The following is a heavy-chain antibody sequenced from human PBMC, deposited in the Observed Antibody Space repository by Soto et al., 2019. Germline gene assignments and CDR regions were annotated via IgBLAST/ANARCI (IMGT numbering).Heavy chain of an antibody. CDR3: CPIAARLSLYFDY. CDR1: GFTFSSYS. Sequence: EVQLVESGGGLVKPGGSLRLSCAASGFTFSSYSMNWVRQAPGKGLEWVSSISSSSSYIYYADSVKGRFIISRDNAKNSLYLQMNSLRAEDTAVYYCCPIAARLSLYFDYWGQGTLVTVSS. V-gene: IGHV3-21*01. CDR2: ISSSSSYI. D-gene: IGHD6-6*01. J-gene: IGHJ4*02.